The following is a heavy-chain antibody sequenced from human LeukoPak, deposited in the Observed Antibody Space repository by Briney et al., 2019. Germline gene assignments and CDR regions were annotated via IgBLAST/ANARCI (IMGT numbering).Heavy chain of an antibody. D-gene: IGHD3-10*01. CDR2: IYHSGST. CDR3: ARGAGRTMVRGVIIRGDWFDP. V-gene: IGHV4-38-2*01. CDR1: GYSISSGYY. J-gene: IGHJ5*02. Sequence: PSETLSLTCAVSGYSISSGYYWGWIRQPPGKGLEWIGSIYHSGSTCYNPSLKSRVTISVDTSKNQFSLKLSSVTAADTAVYYCARGAGRTMVRGVIIRGDWFDPWGQGTLVTVSS.